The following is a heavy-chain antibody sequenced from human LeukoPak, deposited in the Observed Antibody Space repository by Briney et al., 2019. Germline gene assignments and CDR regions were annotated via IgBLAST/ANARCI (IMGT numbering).Heavy chain of an antibody. J-gene: IGHJ6*03. CDR1: GFTFSSYS. CDR3: ARRNYDFWSGYYPYYYYYYMDV. Sequence: GSLRLSCAASGFTFSSYSMNWVRQAPGKGLEWVSSISTSSSYINYADSVKGRFTISRDNAKNSLYLQMNSLRAEDTAVYYCARRNYDFWSGYYPYYYYYYMDVWGKGTTVTVSS. CDR2: ISTSSSYI. D-gene: IGHD3-3*01. V-gene: IGHV3-21*03.